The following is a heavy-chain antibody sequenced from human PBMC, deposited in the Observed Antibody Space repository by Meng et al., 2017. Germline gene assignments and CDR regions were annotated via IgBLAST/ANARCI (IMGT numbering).Heavy chain of an antibody. CDR2: INTKTGKP. Sequence: QVQLVQSGSELKAPGASVKVSCKASGYTFSTNVMNWVRQAPGQGLEWMGWINTKTGKPTYAQGFTGRLAFSLDTSASTAFLQINSLKAEDTAVYYCARAHSSGWYSFFDYWGQGTLVTVSS. CDR3: ARAHSSGWYSFFDY. D-gene: IGHD6-19*01. CDR1: GYTFSTNV. V-gene: IGHV7-4-1*02. J-gene: IGHJ4*02.